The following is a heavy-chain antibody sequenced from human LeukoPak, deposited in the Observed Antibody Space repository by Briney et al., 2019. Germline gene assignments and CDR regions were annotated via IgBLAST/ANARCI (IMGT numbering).Heavy chain of an antibody. CDR2: INPNSGGT. J-gene: IGHJ4*02. CDR1: GYTFAGYH. Sequence: GASVKVSCKASGYTFAGYHMHWVRQAPGQGLEWMGWINPNSGGTNYAQKFQGRVTMTRDTSISTAHMELSRLRSDDTAVYYCAREPAMVYYFDYWGQGTLVTVSS. CDR3: AREPAMVYYFDY. D-gene: IGHD5-18*01. V-gene: IGHV1-2*02.